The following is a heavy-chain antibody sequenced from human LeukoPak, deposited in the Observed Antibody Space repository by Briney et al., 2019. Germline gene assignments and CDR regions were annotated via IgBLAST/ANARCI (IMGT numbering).Heavy chain of an antibody. CDR1: GGSISSSSYY. CDR3: ARLEERLGYYFDC. D-gene: IGHD5-24*01. CDR2: IYYSGST. V-gene: IGHV4-39*01. Sequence: SETLSLTCTVSGGSISSSSYYWGWIRQPPGKGLEWIGSIYYSGSTYYNPSLKSRVTISVDTSKNQFSLKLSSVTAADTAVYYCARLEERLGYYFDCWGQGTLVTVSS. J-gene: IGHJ4*02.